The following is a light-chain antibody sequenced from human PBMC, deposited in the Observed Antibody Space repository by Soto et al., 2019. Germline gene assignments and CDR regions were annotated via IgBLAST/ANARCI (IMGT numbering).Light chain of an antibody. Sequence: EIVLTQSPGTLSLSPGERATLSCRASQSVSSSYLAWYQQKPGQAPRLLIYGASSRATGIPARFSGSGSGTDFPLTISRLEPEDFGVYYCHQYGSSPWTFGEGTKVEIK. V-gene: IGKV3-20*01. CDR2: GAS. CDR1: QSVSSSY. J-gene: IGKJ1*01. CDR3: HQYGSSPWT.